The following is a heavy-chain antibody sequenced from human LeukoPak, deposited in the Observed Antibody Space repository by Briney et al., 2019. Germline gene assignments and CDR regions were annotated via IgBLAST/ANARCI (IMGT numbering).Heavy chain of an antibody. J-gene: IGHJ2*01. D-gene: IGHD4-17*01. V-gene: IGHV3-21*01. Sequence: GGSLRLSCAASGFTFSSYGMNWVRQAPGKGLEWVSFVSIGGTYIYYADSVKGRFTISRDDARNSLYLQMNSLTAEDTAEYYCARNKINTVTTGWYFDLWGRGTLVTVSS. CDR3: ARNKINTVTTGWYFDL. CDR1: GFTFSSYG. CDR2: VSIGGTYI.